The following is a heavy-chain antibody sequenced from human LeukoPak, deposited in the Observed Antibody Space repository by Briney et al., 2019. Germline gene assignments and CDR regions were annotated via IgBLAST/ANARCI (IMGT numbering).Heavy chain of an antibody. J-gene: IGHJ4*02. V-gene: IGHV4-34*01. CDR3: ARGFGVYYDSSGYYPFDY. CDR2: INHSGST. D-gene: IGHD3-22*01. Sequence: SETLSLTCAVYGGSFSGYYWSWIRQPPGKGLEWIGEINHSGSTNYNPSLKSRVTISVDTSKSQFSLKLSSVTAADTAVYYCARGFGVYYDSSGYYPFDYWGQGTLVTVSS. CDR1: GGSFSGYY.